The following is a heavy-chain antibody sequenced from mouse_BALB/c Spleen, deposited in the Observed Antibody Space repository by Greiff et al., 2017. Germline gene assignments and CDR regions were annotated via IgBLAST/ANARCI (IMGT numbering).Heavy chain of an antibody. CDR1: GFTFSSYT. CDR2: ISNGGGST. V-gene: IGHV5-12-2*01. CDR3: ARHDATY. Sequence: DVKLVESGGGLVQPGGSLKLSCAASGFTFSSYTMSWVRQTPEKRLEWVAYISNGGGSTYYPDTVKGRFTISRDNAKNTLYLQMSSLKSEDTAMYYCARHDATYWGQGTLVTVSA. J-gene: IGHJ3*01.